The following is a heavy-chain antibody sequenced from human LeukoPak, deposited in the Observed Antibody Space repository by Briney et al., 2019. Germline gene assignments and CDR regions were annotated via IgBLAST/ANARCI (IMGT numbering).Heavy chain of an antibody. Sequence: SVKVSCKASGGTFSSYAISWVRQAPGQGLEWMGGIIPIFGTANYAQNFQDRVTMTSDRSTSTAYMELRSLRSDDTAVYYCARLNSTHLFDTIYHQLDYWGQGALVTVSS. J-gene: IGHJ4*02. CDR3: ARLNSTHLFDTIYHQLDY. CDR1: GGTFSSYA. D-gene: IGHD2/OR15-2a*01. V-gene: IGHV1-69*05. CDR2: IIPIFGTA.